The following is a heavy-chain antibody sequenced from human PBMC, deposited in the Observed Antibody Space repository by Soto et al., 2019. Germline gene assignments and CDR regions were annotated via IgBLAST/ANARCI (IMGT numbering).Heavy chain of an antibody. CDR1: GASISSGDYA. D-gene: IGHD3-22*01. J-gene: IGHJ3*02. CDR3: ARALDYYDSSGYSVGAFDI. Sequence: PSETLSLTCVVSGASISSGDYAWNWVRQPPGKGLEWLGYIYNSGGSYYNPSLQSRVTISVDTSKNQFSLKLSSVTAADTAVYYCARALDYYDSSGYSVGAFDIWGQGTMVTVSS. V-gene: IGHV4-30-2*05. CDR2: IYNSGGS.